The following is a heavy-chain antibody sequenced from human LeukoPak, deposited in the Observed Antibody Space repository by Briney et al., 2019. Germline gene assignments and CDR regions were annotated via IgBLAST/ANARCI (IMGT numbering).Heavy chain of an antibody. CDR2: ISSSSSTI. CDR3: ARLRYYGMDV. J-gene: IGHJ6*02. CDR1: GFTFSTYS. V-gene: IGHV3-48*04. Sequence: PGGSLRLSCAASGFTFSTYSMYWVRQAPGKGLEWISYISSSSSTIYYADSVKGRFTISRDNAKNSLYLQMNSLRAEDTAVYYCARLRYYGMDVWGQGTTVTVSS.